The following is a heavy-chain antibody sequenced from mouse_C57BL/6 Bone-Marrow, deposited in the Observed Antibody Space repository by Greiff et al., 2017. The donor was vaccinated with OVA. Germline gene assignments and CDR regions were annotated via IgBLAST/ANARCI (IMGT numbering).Heavy chain of an antibody. D-gene: IGHD2-2*01. CDR2: IHPNSGST. V-gene: IGHV1-64*01. Sequence: QVQLQQSGAELVKPGASVKLSCKASGYTFTSYWMHWVKQRPGQGLEWIGMIHPNSGSTNYNEKFKSKATLTVDQSSSTAYMQLSSLTSEDSAVYYCARSGGYDAPYGYWGQGTTLTVSS. J-gene: IGHJ2*01. CDR3: ARSGGYDAPYGY. CDR1: GYTFTSYW.